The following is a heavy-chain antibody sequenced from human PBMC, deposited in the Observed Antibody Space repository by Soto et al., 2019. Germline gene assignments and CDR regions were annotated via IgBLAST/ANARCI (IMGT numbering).Heavy chain of an antibody. Sequence: SVKVSCKASGGTFSSYAISWVRQAPGQGLEWMGGIIPIFGTANYAQKFQGRVTITADESTSTAYMELSSLRSEDTAVYYCARGPNWNDHYYYYYYGMDVWGQGTTVTVS. V-gene: IGHV1-69*13. J-gene: IGHJ6*02. CDR2: IIPIFGTA. CDR1: GGTFSSYA. CDR3: ARGPNWNDHYYYYYYGMDV. D-gene: IGHD1-20*01.